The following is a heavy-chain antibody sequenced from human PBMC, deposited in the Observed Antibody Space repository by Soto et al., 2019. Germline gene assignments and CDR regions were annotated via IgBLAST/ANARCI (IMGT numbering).Heavy chain of an antibody. CDR1: GFTFSTYG. Sequence: PGGSLRLSCAASGFTFSTYGRHWVRQAPGKGLEWVAVISYDGSNKYYVDSVKGRFTISRDNSKNTLYLQMNSLRAEDTAVYYCAKDTSQMAAIGLLDYWGQGTQVTVSS. J-gene: IGHJ4*02. V-gene: IGHV3-30*18. CDR2: ISYDGSNK. D-gene: IGHD6-19*01. CDR3: AKDTSQMAAIGLLDY.